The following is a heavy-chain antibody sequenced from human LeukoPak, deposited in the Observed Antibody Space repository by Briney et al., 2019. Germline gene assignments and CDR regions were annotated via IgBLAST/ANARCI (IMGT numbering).Heavy chain of an antibody. J-gene: IGHJ4*02. D-gene: IGHD1-26*01. CDR1: GYTFTGYY. CDR2: FDPEDGET. Sequence: ASVKVSCKASGYTFTGYYMHWVRQAPGQGLEWMGGFDPEDGETIYAQNFQDRVTMTEDTSADTAYMELSSLRSEDTAVYYCTTEEYTGSYYHIWGQGTLVTVSS. V-gene: IGHV1-24*01. CDR3: TTEEYTGSYYHI.